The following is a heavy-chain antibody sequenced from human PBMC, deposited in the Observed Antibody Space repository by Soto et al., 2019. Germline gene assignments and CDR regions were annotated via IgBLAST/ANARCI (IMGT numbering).Heavy chain of an antibody. Sequence: EVQLVESGGGLVQPGGSLRLSCAASGFTVSSNYMSWVRQAPGKGLEWVSVIYSGGSTYYADSVKGRFTISRDNSKNTVYLQMNGRRAEDTAVYYCARGGLGGGVMVGADYWGQGTLVTVSS. CDR2: IYSGGST. CDR1: GFTVSSNY. J-gene: IGHJ4*02. V-gene: IGHV3-66*01. CDR3: ARGGLGGGVMVGADY. D-gene: IGHD2-8*01.